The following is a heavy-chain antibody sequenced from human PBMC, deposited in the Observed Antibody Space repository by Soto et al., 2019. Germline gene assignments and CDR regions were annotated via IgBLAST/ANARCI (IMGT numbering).Heavy chain of an antibody. D-gene: IGHD1-26*01. J-gene: IGHJ4*02. CDR2: ISGKSIRT. CDR3: ARHQYIQSISYFSH. Sequence: EVQLLESGGGLVQPGGSLRLSCVGSGFTFSDHAMSWVRQAPGKGLEVVSTISGKSIRTHYGGSVEGRFTVSRDNSKSTLSLHMRSLRAEDTAVYYCARHQYIQSISYFSHWGQGTLVAVSS. V-gene: IGHV3-23*01. CDR1: GFTFSDHA.